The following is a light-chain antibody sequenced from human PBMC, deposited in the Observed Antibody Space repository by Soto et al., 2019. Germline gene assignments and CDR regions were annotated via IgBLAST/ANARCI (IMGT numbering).Light chain of an antibody. V-gene: IGKV3-15*01. Sequence: IVMTQFPATLSVSTGERATLSCRASQGISNNLIWYQQKSGQAPRLLIYGASTRATGIPARFSGSGSGTEFTLTISGLQSEDFAVYYCQQYDNWPPYTLGQGTKVDIK. CDR3: QQYDNWPPYT. J-gene: IGKJ2*01. CDR1: QGISNN. CDR2: GAS.